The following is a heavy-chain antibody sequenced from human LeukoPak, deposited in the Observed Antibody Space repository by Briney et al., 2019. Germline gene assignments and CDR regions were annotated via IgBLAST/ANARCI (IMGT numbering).Heavy chain of an antibody. Sequence: ASVKVSCTASGYTFTSYDINWVRQATGQGLEWMGWMNPNSGNTGYAQKFQGRVTMARNTSISTAYMELSSLRSEDTAVYYCARGHPVYNWNDGADYWGQGTLVTVSS. CDR1: GYTFTSYD. V-gene: IGHV1-8*01. J-gene: IGHJ4*02. CDR3: ARGHPVYNWNDGADY. D-gene: IGHD1-1*01. CDR2: MNPNSGNT.